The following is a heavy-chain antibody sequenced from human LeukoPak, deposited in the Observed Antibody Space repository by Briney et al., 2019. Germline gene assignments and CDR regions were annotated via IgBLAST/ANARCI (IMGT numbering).Heavy chain of an antibody. CDR2: ISGSGGST. V-gene: IGHV3-23*01. J-gene: IGHJ4*02. D-gene: IGHD5-18*01. CDR3: ARLRGYSYGYADY. CDR1: GFTFSSYA. Sequence: QPGGSLRLSCAASGFTFSSYAMSWVRQAPGKGLEWVSAISGSGGSTYYADSVKGRFTISRDNAKNSLYLQMNSLRAEDTAVYYCARLRGYSYGYADYWGQGTLVTVSS.